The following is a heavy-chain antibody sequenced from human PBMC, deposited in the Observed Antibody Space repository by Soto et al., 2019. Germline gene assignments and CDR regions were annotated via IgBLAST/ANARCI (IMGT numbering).Heavy chain of an antibody. D-gene: IGHD5-12*01. J-gene: IGHJ6*02. CDR3: ARTSRDGYNWDYYYGMDV. CDR2: IYYSGST. CDR1: GCSISSSSYY. V-gene: IGHV4-39*01. Sequence: SETLSLNCPVSGCSISSSSYYWGWIRQPPGKGLEWIGSIYYSGSTYYNPSLKSRVTISVDTSKNQFSLKLSSVTAADTAVYYCARTSRDGYNWDYYYGMDVWGQGTTVPVSS.